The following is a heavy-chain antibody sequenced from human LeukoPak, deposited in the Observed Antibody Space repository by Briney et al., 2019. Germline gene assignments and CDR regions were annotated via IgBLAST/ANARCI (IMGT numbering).Heavy chain of an antibody. D-gene: IGHD1-1*01. J-gene: IGHJ6*04. Sequence: SVKVSCKASGGTFSSYAISWVRQAPGQGLEWMGGIIPIFGTANYAQKFQGRVTITADKSTSTAYMELSSPRSEDTAVYYCARGTRPYYYYGMDVWGKGTTVTVSS. CDR2: IIPIFGTA. CDR1: GGTFSSYA. V-gene: IGHV1-69*06. CDR3: ARGTRPYYYYGMDV.